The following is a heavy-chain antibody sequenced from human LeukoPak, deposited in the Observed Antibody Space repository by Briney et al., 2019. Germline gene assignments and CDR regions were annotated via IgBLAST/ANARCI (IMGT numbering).Heavy chain of an antibody. Sequence: GGSLRLSCAASTFSFSNYGMHWVRQVPGKGLEWLAFIQYDGSDKYYADSVKGRFTISRDNSKNTLYLQMNSLRAEDTAVYYCAIRSGPWGYDNDYWGQGTLVTVSS. J-gene: IGHJ4*02. D-gene: IGHD5-12*01. CDR3: AIRSGPWGYDNDY. CDR2: IQYDGSDK. CDR1: TFSFSNYG. V-gene: IGHV3-30*02.